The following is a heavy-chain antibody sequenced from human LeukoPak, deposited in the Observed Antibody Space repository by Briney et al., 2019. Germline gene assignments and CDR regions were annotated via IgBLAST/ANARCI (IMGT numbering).Heavy chain of an antibody. CDR1: GFVFNTYA. J-gene: IGHJ4*02. CDR3: ANVRVLRGVIIGVFDY. Sequence: GGSLRLSCAASGFVFNTYAMSWVRQAPGTGLEWVSGINGRGGDKYYAGSVKGRFTISRDNSENMLYLQMSSLRAEDTAIYYCANVRVLRGVIIGVFDYWGQGTLVTVSS. D-gene: IGHD3-10*01. CDR2: INGRGGDK. V-gene: IGHV3-23*01.